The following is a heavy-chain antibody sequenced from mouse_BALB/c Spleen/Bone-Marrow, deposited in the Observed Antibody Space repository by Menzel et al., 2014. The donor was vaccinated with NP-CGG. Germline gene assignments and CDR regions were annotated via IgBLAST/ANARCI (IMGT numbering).Heavy chain of an antibody. J-gene: IGHJ2*01. Sequence: VQLVESGADLVRPGTSVKVSCKASGYAFTNYLIEWIGVINPGSGGTNFNEKFKSKATLTVDKSSSTAYMQLSSLTSEDSAVYYCTRWRILEGFDYWGQGTTLTVSS. CDR1: GYAFTNYL. CDR3: TRWRILEGFDY. V-gene: IGHV1-54*01. CDR2: INPGSGGT.